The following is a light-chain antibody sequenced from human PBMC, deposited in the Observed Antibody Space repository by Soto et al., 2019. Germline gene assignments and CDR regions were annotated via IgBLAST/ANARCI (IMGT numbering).Light chain of an antibody. CDR1: NSDIGGYNY. CDR2: DVS. CDR3: SSYTSSSTLYVV. J-gene: IGLJ2*01. V-gene: IGLV2-14*01. Sequence: QSALTQPASVSGSPGQSITISCTGTNSDIGGYNYDSWYQQHPGKAPKLMIYDVSNRPSGVSNRFSGSKSGNTASLTISGLQAEDEADYYCSSYTSSSTLYVVFGGGTKVTVL.